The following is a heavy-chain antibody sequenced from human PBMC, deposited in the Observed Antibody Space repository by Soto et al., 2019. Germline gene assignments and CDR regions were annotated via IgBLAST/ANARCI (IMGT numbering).Heavy chain of an antibody. CDR1: GYTFSDFD. CDR2: MNAKSGDT. J-gene: IGHJ6*02. D-gene: IGHD3-16*01. Sequence: QAHLEQSGAELKRPGAPVKVSCKASGYTFSDFDINWLRQASGQGPEWMGWMNAKSGDTFFAQRFQGKFNMTWDTSLSTAYMEVGSLTSDDTAIYYCARGNPFNYAGFDVWGQGTTVAVSS. V-gene: IGHV1-8*01. CDR3: ARGNPFNYAGFDV.